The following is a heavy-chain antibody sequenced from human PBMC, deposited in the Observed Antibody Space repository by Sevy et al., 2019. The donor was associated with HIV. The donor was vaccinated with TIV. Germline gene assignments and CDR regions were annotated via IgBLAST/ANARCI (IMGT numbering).Heavy chain of an antibody. J-gene: IGHJ4*02. Sequence: GGSLRLSCAVSGFTFSSYWIYWVRQAPGKGLMWVSGISSDGSSTTYADSVKGRFTIYADSVKGRFSISKDKAKNTLYLQMNSLRAEDTAVYYCARRLNTTRAFDDWGQGTLVTVSS. V-gene: IGHV3-74*01. CDR1: GFTFSSYW. D-gene: IGHD1-1*01. CDR2: ISSDGSST. CDR3: ARRLNTTRAFDD.